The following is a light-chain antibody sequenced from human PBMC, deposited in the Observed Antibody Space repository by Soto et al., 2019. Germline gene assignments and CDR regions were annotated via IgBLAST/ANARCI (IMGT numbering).Light chain of an antibody. CDR3: QQRHSNPIT. CDR2: AAS. J-gene: IGKJ5*01. CDR1: QSISSY. Sequence: DVHMTQSPSSLSASVGYRFTITCRTSQSISSYLNWYQQKPGEAPKLLIYAASNSQGGVPSKFSGSGSGTDFTLTISSLQPEDVATYYCQQRHSNPITCGQGTRLEIK. V-gene: IGKV1-39*01.